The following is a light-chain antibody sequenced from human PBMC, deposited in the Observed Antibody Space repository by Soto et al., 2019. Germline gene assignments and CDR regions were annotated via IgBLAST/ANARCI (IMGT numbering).Light chain of an antibody. CDR1: SSDVGGYNY. CDR3: SSYTSSSTLEGV. J-gene: IGLJ1*01. Sequence: SELTQPASVSVSPGQSITISCTGTSSDVGGYNYVSWYQQHPGKAPKLMIYDVSNRPSGVSNRFSGSKSGNTASLTISGLQAEDEADYYCSSYTSSSTLEGVFGTGTKVTVL. V-gene: IGLV2-14*01. CDR2: DVS.